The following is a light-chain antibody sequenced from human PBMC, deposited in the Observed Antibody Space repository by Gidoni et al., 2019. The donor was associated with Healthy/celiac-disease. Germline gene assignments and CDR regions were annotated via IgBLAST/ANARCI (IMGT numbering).Light chain of an antibody. V-gene: IGKV1-33*01. Sequence: DIQMTQSPSSLSASVGDRVTITCQASQDISNYLNWYQKKPGKAPKLLIYDASNLETGVPSRFSGSGSGTDFTFTISSLQPEDIATYYCQQYHTFGQGTKLEIK. CDR1: QDISNY. J-gene: IGKJ2*01. CDR3: QQYHT. CDR2: DAS.